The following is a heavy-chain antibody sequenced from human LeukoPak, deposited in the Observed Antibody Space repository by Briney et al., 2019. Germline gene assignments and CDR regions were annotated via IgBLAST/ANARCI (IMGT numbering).Heavy chain of an antibody. J-gene: IGHJ5*02. D-gene: IGHD2-2*01. Sequence: PLETLSLTCTVSGGSISSYYWSWIRQPPGKGLEWIGYIYYSGSTNYNPSLKSRVTISVDTSKNQFSLKLSSVTAADTAVYYCARTHWEYQLSPLGFDPWGQGTLVTVSS. CDR2: IYYSGST. CDR1: GGSISSYY. V-gene: IGHV4-59*01. CDR3: ARTHWEYQLSPLGFDP.